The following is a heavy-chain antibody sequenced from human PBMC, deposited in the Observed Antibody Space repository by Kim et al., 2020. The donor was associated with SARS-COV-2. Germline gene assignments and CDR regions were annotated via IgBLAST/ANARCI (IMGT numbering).Heavy chain of an antibody. CDR3: ARDRYRRSQWEYGMDV. Sequence: GGSLRLSCAASGFTVSSNYMSWVRQAPGKGLEWVSVIYSDDTTHYADSVTGRFTISRDNSKNTLYLQKNGLRSEDTAVYYCARDRYRRSQWEYGMDVWG. CDR1: GFTVSSNY. D-gene: IGHD1-26*01. J-gene: IGHJ6*02. V-gene: IGHV3-53*01. CDR2: IYSDDTT.